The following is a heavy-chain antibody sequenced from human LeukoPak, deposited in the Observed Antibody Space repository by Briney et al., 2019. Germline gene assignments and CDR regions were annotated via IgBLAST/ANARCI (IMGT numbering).Heavy chain of an antibody. CDR1: GFTLSNYA. CDR3: AKDQKWGAADYYFDS. D-gene: IGHD6-13*01. V-gene: IGHV3-30*18. Sequence: GGSLRLSCAASGFTLSNYAMHWVRQAPGKGLEWVTVISTDGKDKKYAGSVKGRFAISRDNSKNTLDLQMNSLRAEDTAVYYCAKDQKWGAADYYFDSWGQGTLVTVSS. CDR2: ISTDGKDK. J-gene: IGHJ4*02.